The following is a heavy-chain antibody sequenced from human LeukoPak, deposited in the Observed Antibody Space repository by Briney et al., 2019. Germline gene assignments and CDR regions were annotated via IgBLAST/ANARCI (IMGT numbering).Heavy chain of an antibody. D-gene: IGHD6-19*01. CDR3: ARVAPHRRLTSGWYYFDY. CDR2: IYYSGST. CDR1: GGSISSSSYY. Sequence: TSETLSLTCTVSGGSISSSSYYWGWIRQPPGKGLEWIGSIYYSGSTYYNPSLKSRVTISVDTSKNQFSLKLSSVTAADTAVYYCARVAPHRRLTSGWYYFDYWGQGTLVTVSS. J-gene: IGHJ4*02. V-gene: IGHV4-39*07.